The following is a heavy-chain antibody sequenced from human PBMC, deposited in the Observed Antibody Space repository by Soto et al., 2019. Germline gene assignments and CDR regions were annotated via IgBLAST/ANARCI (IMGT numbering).Heavy chain of an antibody. J-gene: IGHJ5*02. Sequence: VQLVQSVAEVNKPGASVKVSCKSSGYTFTSYGISWVRQAPGQGFEWMGWISPYNGNTNYAQKLQDRVTMTTDTSTSTAYMELRSLRSDDTAVYYCARDEAAHTFDPWGQGILVTVSS. CDR2: ISPYNGNT. CDR3: ARDEAAHTFDP. V-gene: IGHV1-18*01. CDR1: GYTFTSYG. D-gene: IGHD6-13*01.